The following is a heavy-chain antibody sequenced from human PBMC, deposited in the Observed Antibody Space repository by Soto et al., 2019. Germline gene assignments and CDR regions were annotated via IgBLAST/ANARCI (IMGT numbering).Heavy chain of an antibody. D-gene: IGHD3-3*01. CDR2: IYYSGST. CDR1: GGSISSSSYY. CDR3: ARLWRRSLRFLEWSV. Sequence: SETLSLTCTVSGGSISSSSYYWGWIRQPPGKGLEWIGSIYYSGSTYYNPSLKSRVTISVDTSKNQFSLKLSSVTAADTAVYYCARLWRRSLRFLEWSVRGKGTTVTVSS. V-gene: IGHV4-39*01. J-gene: IGHJ6*04.